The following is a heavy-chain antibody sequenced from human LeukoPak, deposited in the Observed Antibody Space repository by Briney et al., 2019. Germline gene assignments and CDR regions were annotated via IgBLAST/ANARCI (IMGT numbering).Heavy chain of an antibody. CDR3: AREEIRSWFDP. Sequence: SETLSLTCTVSDGSISGSYWNWIRQPPGKGLEWIGYIYYAGSTNYNPSLRSRVTISVDTSKNQFSLKLSSVTAADTAVYYCAREEIRSWFDPWGQGTLVTVSS. D-gene: IGHD5-24*01. V-gene: IGHV4-59*01. J-gene: IGHJ5*02. CDR1: DGSISGSY. CDR2: IYYAGST.